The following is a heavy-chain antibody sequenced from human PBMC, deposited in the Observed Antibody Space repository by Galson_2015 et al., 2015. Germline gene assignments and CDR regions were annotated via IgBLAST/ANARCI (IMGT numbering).Heavy chain of an antibody. D-gene: IGHD2-2*01. CDR3: ATGNQGSSRGRYYYYMDV. J-gene: IGHJ6*03. CDR2: FDPEDGDT. CDR1: GYTLTELS. V-gene: IGHV1-24*01. Sequence: SVKVSCKVSGYTLTELSMHWVRQAPGKGLEWMGGFDPEDGDTIYAQKFQGRVTMTEDTSTDTVYMELSSLRSEDTAVYYCATGNQGSSRGRYYYYMDVWGKGTTVTVSS.